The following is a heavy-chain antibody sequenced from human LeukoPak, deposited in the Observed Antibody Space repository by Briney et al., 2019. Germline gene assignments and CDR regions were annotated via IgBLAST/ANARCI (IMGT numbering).Heavy chain of an antibody. D-gene: IGHD6-13*01. Sequence: GGSLRLSCAASGFTFNRRGMHWVRQAPGKGLEWVAFIPYDGGETFYADFVKGRFTISRDNSKNTLYLQMNSLRAEDTAVYYCAKDPGSSWYYFDYWGQGTLVTVSS. J-gene: IGHJ4*02. CDR3: AKDPGSSWYYFDY. CDR1: GFTFNRRG. V-gene: IGHV3-30*02. CDR2: IPYDGGET.